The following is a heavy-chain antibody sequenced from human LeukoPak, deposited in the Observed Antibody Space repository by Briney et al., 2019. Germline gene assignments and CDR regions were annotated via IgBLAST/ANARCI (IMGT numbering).Heavy chain of an antibody. CDR3: AKDRDDTVDY. Sequence: GGSLRLSCAAPGFTFSSYGMHWGRQAPGKGLEWVAVISYDGSNKYYADSVKGRFTISRDNSKNTLYLQMNSLRAEDTAVYYCAKDRDDTVDYWGQGTLVTVSS. CDR2: ISYDGSNK. CDR1: GFTFSSYG. D-gene: IGHD1-1*01. V-gene: IGHV3-30*18. J-gene: IGHJ4*02.